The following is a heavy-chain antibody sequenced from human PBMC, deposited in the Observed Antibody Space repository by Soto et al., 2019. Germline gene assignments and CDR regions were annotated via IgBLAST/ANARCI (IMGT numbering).Heavy chain of an antibody. CDR1: GFTFSSYG. D-gene: IGHD3-10*01. Sequence: PGGSLRLSCAASGFTFSSYGMHWVRQAPGKGLEWVAVISYDGSNKYYADSVKGRFTISRDNSKNTLYLQMNSLRAEDTAVYYCAKDLMVRGVIYSYYGMNVWGQGPRVTVSS. CDR2: ISYDGSNK. V-gene: IGHV3-30*18. J-gene: IGHJ6*02. CDR3: AKDLMVRGVIYSYYGMNV.